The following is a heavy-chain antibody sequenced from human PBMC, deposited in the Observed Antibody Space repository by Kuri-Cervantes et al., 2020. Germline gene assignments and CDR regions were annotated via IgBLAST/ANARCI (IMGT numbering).Heavy chain of an antibody. CDR1: GYSISSGLY. Sequence: SETLSLTCVVSGYSISSGLYWGWIRQPPGKGLEWIGSIYGSGTTSYNASLQSRVTISVDMSKNQFSLKLSSVTAADTAFYYCARALIAAAGNFDYWGQGTLVTVSS. CDR2: IYGSGTT. CDR3: ARALIAAAGNFDY. D-gene: IGHD6-13*01. V-gene: IGHV4-38-2*01. J-gene: IGHJ4*02.